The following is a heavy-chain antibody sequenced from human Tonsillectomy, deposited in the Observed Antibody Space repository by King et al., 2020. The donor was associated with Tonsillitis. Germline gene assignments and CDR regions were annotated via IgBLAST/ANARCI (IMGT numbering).Heavy chain of an antibody. CDR1: GFTFSSYA. V-gene: IGHV3-23*03. CDR3: AKDEVGVEAFDI. J-gene: IGHJ3*02. Sequence: VQLVESGGGLVQPGGSLRLSCAASGFTFSSYAMSWVRQAPGKGLEWVSVIYSGGSSTYYADSVKGRFTISRDNSKNTLYLQMNSLRAEDTAVYYCAKDEVGVEAFDIWGQGTMVTVSS. D-gene: IGHD1-26*01. CDR2: IYSGGSST.